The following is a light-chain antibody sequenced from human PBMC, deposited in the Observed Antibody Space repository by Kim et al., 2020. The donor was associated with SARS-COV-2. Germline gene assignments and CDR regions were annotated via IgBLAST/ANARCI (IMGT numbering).Light chain of an antibody. CDR2: QDD. CDR1: KLGNKY. Sequence: SYELTQPPSVSVSPGQTASITCSGDKLGNKYACWYQQKPGQSPVLVIYQDDKRPSGIFERFSGSNSGSTATLTISGTQAMDEADYYCQTWDSSTVVFGGGTQLTVL. V-gene: IGLV3-1*01. CDR3: QTWDSSTVV. J-gene: IGLJ2*01.